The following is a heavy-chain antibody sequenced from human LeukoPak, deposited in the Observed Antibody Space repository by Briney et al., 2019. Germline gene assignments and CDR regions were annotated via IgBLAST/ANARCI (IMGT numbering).Heavy chain of an antibody. V-gene: IGHV3-7*01. D-gene: IGHD1-26*01. Sequence: VGSLRLSCTASGFTFSRYLLSWVRQAPGRGLEWVANIKQDGSEKSYLDSVQGRFTISTDTAKNSLYLQMNSLRAEDTAVYYCARSVYSGYYYSSRYFDLWGRGTLVTVSS. J-gene: IGHJ2*01. CDR3: ARSVYSGYYYSSRYFDL. CDR2: IKQDGSEK. CDR1: GFTFSRYL.